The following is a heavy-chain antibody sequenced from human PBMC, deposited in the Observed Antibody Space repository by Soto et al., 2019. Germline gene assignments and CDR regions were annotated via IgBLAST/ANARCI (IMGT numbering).Heavy chain of an antibody. J-gene: IGHJ4*02. V-gene: IGHV1-2*02. CDR3: ARGDYGTGGYPFPYFDY. CDR1: GYSFTGYY. Sequence: HEHLVQSGAEVKRPGASLKVSCKASGYSFTGYYIHWVRQAPGQGLEWMGWINPDSGATNYAQNIQGRVTLTSDTSISTASMDLTSLTSGDTAVYYCARGDYGTGGYPFPYFDYWGQGTLVIVSS. CDR2: INPDSGAT. D-gene: IGHD2-8*02.